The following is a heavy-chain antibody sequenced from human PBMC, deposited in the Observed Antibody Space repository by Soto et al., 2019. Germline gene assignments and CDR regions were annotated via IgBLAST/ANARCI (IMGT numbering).Heavy chain of an antibody. CDR2: IYHSGST. D-gene: IGHD3-10*01. CDR1: GGSISSGGYS. V-gene: IGHV4-30-2*01. Sequence: SLSLTFAVSGGSISSGGYSWGWIRQPPGKGLEWIGYIYHSGSTYYNPSLKSRVTISVDRSKNQFSLKLSSVTAADTAVYYCARVRVRGIVDYWGQGTLVTVSS. J-gene: IGHJ4*02. CDR3: ARVRVRGIVDY.